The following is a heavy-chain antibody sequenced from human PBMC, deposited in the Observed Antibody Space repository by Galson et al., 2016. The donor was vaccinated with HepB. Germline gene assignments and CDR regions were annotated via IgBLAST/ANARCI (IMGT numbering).Heavy chain of an antibody. D-gene: IGHD1-1*01. V-gene: IGHV4-61*01. CDR2: IYYGGST. CDR3: ARVGRGTDAFDI. Sequence: SETLSLTCTVSGGSVSSGSYYWSWIRQPPGKGLEWIGYIYYGGSTKNNPSLKSRVTISVGTSKNQFSLKLSSVTAADTAVYYCARVGRGTDAFDIWGQGTMVTVSS. CDR1: GGSVSSGSYY. J-gene: IGHJ3*02.